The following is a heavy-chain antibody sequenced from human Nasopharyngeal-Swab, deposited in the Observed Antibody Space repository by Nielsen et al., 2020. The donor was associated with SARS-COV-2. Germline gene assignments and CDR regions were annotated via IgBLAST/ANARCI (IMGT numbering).Heavy chain of an antibody. CDR2: ISSSSSTI. CDR3: ATWGIAVADYYYGMDV. J-gene: IGHJ6*02. CDR1: GFTFSSYS. D-gene: IGHD6-19*01. V-gene: IGHV3-48*04. Sequence: GESLKISCAASGFTFSSYSMNWVRQAPGKGLEWFSYISSSSSTIYYADSVKGRFTISRDNAKNSLYLQMNSLRAEDTAVYYCATWGIAVADYYYGMDVWGQGTTVTVSS.